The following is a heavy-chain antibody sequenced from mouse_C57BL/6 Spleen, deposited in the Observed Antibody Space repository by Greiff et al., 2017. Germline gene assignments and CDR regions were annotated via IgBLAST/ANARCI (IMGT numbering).Heavy chain of an antibody. CDR2: IDPEDGAT. CDR3: TRVITTVVATGYFDY. CDR1: GFNIKDYY. J-gene: IGHJ2*01. V-gene: IGHV14-1*01. Sequence: VHVKQSGAELVRPGASVKLSCTASGFNIKDYYMHWVKQRPEQGLEWIGRIDPEDGATEYAPKFPGKATMTADTSSNTAYLQRSSLTSEDNAVYYCTRVITTVVATGYFDYWGQGTTLTVSS. D-gene: IGHD1-1*01.